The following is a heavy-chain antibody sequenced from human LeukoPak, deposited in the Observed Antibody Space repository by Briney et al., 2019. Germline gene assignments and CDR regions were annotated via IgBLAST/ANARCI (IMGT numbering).Heavy chain of an antibody. CDR2: IYPGDSDT. D-gene: IGHD3-10*01. CDR1: GYSFTSYW. CDR3: ARITMVRGVVNRFDP. Sequence: GESLKISCKGSGYSFTSYWIGWVRQMPGKGLEWMGIIYPGDSDTRYSPSFQGQVTISADNSISTAYLPSRSLKASDTAMYYCARITMVRGVVNRFDPWGQGTLVTVSS. V-gene: IGHV5-51*01. J-gene: IGHJ5*02.